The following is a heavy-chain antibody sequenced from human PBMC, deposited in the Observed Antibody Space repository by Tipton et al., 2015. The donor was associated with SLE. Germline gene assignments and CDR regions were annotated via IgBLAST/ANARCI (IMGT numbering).Heavy chain of an antibody. CDR2: IYHSGST. CDR1: GYSISSGYY. CDR3: ARGGWFDA. V-gene: IGHV4-38-2*01. J-gene: IGHJ5*02. Sequence: TLSLTCAVSGYSISSGYYWGWIRQPPGKGLEWIGSIYHSGSTYYNPSLKSRVTISVDTSKNQFSLKLSSVTAADTAVYYCARGGWFDAWGPGILVTVSS.